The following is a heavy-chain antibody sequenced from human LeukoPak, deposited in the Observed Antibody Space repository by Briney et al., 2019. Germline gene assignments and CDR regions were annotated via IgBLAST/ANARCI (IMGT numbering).Heavy chain of an antibody. CDR2: INPNSGGT. Sequence: ASVKVSCKASGYTFTGYYMHRVRQAPGQGLEWMGWINPNSGGTNYAQKFQGRVTMTRDTSISTAYMELSRLRSDDTAVYYCAREGAAAISNYYMDVWGKGTTVTVSS. CDR3: AREGAAAISNYYMDV. D-gene: IGHD2-2*01. CDR1: GYTFTGYY. J-gene: IGHJ6*03. V-gene: IGHV1-2*02.